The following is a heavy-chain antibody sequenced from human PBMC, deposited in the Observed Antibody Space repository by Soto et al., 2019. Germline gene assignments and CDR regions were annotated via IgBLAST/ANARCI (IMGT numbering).Heavy chain of an antibody. CDR1: GFTFTRYS. V-gene: IGHV3-21*06. J-gene: IGHJ4*02. Sequence: GGSMRLSCAASGFTFTRYSMNWVRQAPGKGLEWVSSISSTTNYIYYGDSMKGRFTISRDNGKNSLYLEMHSLRAEDTAVYYCARESEDLTSNFDYWGQGTLVTVSS. CDR3: ARESEDLTSNFDY. CDR2: ISSTTNYI.